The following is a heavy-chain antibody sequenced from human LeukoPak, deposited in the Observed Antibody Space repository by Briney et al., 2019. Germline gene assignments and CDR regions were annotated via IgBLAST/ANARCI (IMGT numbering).Heavy chain of an antibody. D-gene: IGHD5-18*01. J-gene: IGHJ6*02. Sequence: GASVKVSCKASGGTFSSYAISWVRQAPGQGLECMGGIIPIFGTANYAQKFQGRVTITADESTSTAYMELSSLRSEDTAVYYCASSVDTAMVNYYGMDVWGQGTTVTVSS. CDR1: GGTFSSYA. V-gene: IGHV1-69*13. CDR3: ASSVDTAMVNYYGMDV. CDR2: IIPIFGTA.